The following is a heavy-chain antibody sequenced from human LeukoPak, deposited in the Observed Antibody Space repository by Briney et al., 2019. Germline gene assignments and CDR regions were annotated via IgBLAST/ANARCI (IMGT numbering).Heavy chain of an antibody. D-gene: IGHD3-9*01. V-gene: IGHV3-43D*03. Sequence: GGSLRLSCAASGFTFDDYAMHWVRQAPGKGLEWVSLISWDGGSTYYADSVKGRFTISRDNSKNSLYLQMNSLRAEDTALYYCAKAFSRYFDWLLSPATFDYMDVWGKGTTVTISS. J-gene: IGHJ6*03. CDR2: ISWDGGST. CDR1: GFTFDDYA. CDR3: AKAFSRYFDWLLSPATFDYMDV.